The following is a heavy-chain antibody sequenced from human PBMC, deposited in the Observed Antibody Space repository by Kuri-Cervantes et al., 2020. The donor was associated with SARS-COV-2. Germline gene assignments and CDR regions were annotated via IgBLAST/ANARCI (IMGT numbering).Heavy chain of an antibody. D-gene: IGHD3-22*01. J-gene: IGHJ6*03. V-gene: IGHV3-64*01. CDR1: GFTFSRNA. CDR3: AKDRDTSGYYYYYMDV. CDR2: ISDNGGST. Sequence: GGSLRLSCAASGFTFSRNAMHWVRQAPGKGLEYVSSISDNGGSTYYANSVEGRYTISRDNSKNTLYLQMDNLRAEDMAVYYCAKDRDTSGYYYYYMDVWGKGTTVTVSS.